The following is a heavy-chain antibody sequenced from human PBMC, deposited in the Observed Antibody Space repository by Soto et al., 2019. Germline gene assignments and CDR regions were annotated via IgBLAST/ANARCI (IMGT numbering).Heavy chain of an antibody. D-gene: IGHD5-12*01. J-gene: IGHJ6*02. CDR1: GGSFSGYY. CDR3: ARVVRLRYYYYYGMDV. CDR2: INHSGST. V-gene: IGHV4-34*01. Sequence: SETLSLTCAVYGGSFSGYYWSWIRQPPGKGLEWIGEINHSGSTNYNPSLESRVTISVDTSKNQFSLKLSSVTAADTAVYYCARVVRLRYYYYYGMDVWGQGTTVTVSS.